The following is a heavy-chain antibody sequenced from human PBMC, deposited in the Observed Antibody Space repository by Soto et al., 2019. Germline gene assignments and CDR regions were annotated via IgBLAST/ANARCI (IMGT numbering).Heavy chain of an antibody. D-gene: IGHD2-2*01. CDR2: IDPSDSYT. V-gene: IGHV5-10-1*01. CDR1: GYSFTSYW. CDR3: ARRPHRDVVVSGWFDA. Sequence: PGESLKISCKGSGYSFTSYWISWVRQMPGKGLEWMGRIDPSDSYTNYSPSFQGHVTISADKSISTAYLQWSSLKASDTAMYYCARRPHRDVVVSGWFDAWGPGTLVTVSS. J-gene: IGHJ5*02.